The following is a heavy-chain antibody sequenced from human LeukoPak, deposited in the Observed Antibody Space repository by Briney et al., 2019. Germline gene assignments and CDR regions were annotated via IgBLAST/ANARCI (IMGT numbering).Heavy chain of an antibody. V-gene: IGHV3-11*04. CDR3: AREEDYYYYMDV. CDR1: GFTFSDYY. J-gene: IGHJ6*03. Sequence: AGSLRLSCAASGFTFSDYYMSWIRQAPGKGLEWVSYISSSGSTIYYADSVKGRFTISRDNAKNSLYLQMNSLRAEDTAVYYCAREEDYYYYMDVWGKGTTVTVSS. CDR2: ISSSGSTI.